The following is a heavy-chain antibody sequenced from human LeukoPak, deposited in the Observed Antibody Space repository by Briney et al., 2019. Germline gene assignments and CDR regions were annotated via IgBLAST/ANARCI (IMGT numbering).Heavy chain of an antibody. CDR1: GFTVSSNY. V-gene: IGHV3-53*01. CDR2: IYTGGGT. D-gene: IGHD3-22*01. J-gene: IGHJ4*02. CDR3: ARGGVESDRSDYSSFVY. Sequence: GGSLRLSCAASGFTVSSNYMSWVRQAPGKGLEWVSVIYTGGGTYYADSVKGRFTIYRDNSKNTLYLQMNSLRAEHTAVYYCARGGVESDRSDYSSFVYWGQGTLVSVSS.